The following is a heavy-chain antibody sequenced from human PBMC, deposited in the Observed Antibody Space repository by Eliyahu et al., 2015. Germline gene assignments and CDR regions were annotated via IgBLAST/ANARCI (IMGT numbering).Heavy chain of an antibody. V-gene: IGHV1-3*01. J-gene: IGHJ4*02. CDR2: INAGNGNT. CDR3: ARREALLYYFDY. CDR1: GYTFTSYA. Sequence: QVQLVQSGAEVKKPGASVKVSCKASGYTFTSYAMHWVRQAPGQRLEWMGWINAGNGNTKYSQKFQGRVTITRDTSASTAYMELSSLRSEDTAVYYCARREALLYYFDYWGQGTLVTVSS. D-gene: IGHD1-26*01.